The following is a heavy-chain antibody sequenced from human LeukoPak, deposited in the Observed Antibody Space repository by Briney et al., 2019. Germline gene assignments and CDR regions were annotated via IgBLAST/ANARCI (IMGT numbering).Heavy chain of an antibody. CDR3: ARVTGGYSYGPLDY. V-gene: IGHV1-69*13. CDR2: IIPIFGTA. J-gene: IGHJ4*02. D-gene: IGHD5-18*01. CDR1: GGSFSSCA. Sequence: SVKVSCKASGGSFSSCAISWVRQAPGQGLEWMGGIIPIFGTANYAQKFQGRVTITADESTSTAYMELSSLRSEDTAVYYCARVTGGYSYGPLDYWGQGTLVTVSS.